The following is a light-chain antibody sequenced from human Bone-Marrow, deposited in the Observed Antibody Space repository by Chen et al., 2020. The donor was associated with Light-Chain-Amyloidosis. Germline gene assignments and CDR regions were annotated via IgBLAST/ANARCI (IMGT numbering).Light chain of an antibody. CDR3: SSYTSTNTPV. Sequence: LMIYEVTNRPSLVPDRFSGSKSDTTAPLTISGLETDDEADYFCSSYTSTNTPVFGSGTRLTVL. CDR2: EVT. V-gene: IGLV2-18*02. J-gene: IGLJ1*01.